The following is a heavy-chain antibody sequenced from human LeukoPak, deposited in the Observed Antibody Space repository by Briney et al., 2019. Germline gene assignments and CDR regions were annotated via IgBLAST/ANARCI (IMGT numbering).Heavy chain of an antibody. Sequence: PSETLSLTCAVYGGSFSGYYWSWIRQPPGKGLEWIGSIYYSGSTYYNPSLKSRVTISVDTSKNQFSLKLSSVTAADTAVYYCARPRITMIVEAFDIWGQGTMVTVSS. V-gene: IGHV4-34*01. J-gene: IGHJ3*02. CDR3: ARPRITMIVEAFDI. CDR2: IYYSGST. D-gene: IGHD3-22*01. CDR1: GGSFSGYY.